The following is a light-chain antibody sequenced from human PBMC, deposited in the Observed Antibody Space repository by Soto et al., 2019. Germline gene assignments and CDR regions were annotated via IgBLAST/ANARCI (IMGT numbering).Light chain of an antibody. V-gene: IGKV3-11*01. J-gene: IGKJ4*01. Sequence: EIVLTQSPATLSLSPGERATLSCRASQSVSSYLAWYQQKPGQAPRLLIYDASNRAPGIPTRFSVSGSGTDVTLTIGSVEPEDFAVYYCQQRSNLPLTFGGGTKVEIK. CDR3: QQRSNLPLT. CDR1: QSVSSY. CDR2: DAS.